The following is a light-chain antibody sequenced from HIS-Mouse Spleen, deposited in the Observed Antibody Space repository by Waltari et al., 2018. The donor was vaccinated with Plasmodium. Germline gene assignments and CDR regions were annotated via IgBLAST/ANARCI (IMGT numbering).Light chain of an antibody. CDR1: QSVSRSY. CDR3: QQYGSSPPYT. V-gene: IGKV3-20*01. Sequence: EIVLTQSTGTLSLSPGDRANLSCRASQSVSRSYLAWDQQKPGQAHRLLIYGASSRATGIPDRFSGSGSGTDFTLTISRLEPEDFAVYYCQQYGSSPPYTFGQGTKLEIK. CDR2: GAS. J-gene: IGKJ2*01.